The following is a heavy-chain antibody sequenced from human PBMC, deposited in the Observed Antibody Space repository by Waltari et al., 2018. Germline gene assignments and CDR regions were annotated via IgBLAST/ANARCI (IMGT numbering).Heavy chain of an antibody. J-gene: IGHJ2*01. CDR2: ISYNAANK. Sequence: QVQVVESGGGVVQPGRSLRLSCAASGFTFSNYAMHWVRQAPGKGLEWVTVISYNAANKYYADSVKGRFTVSRDNSKNTLYLQMNSLRAEDTAVYFCARALTTYWNFDLWGRGTLVTVSS. CDR1: GFTFSNYA. D-gene: IGHD4-4*01. CDR3: ARALTTYWNFDL. V-gene: IGHV3-30*01.